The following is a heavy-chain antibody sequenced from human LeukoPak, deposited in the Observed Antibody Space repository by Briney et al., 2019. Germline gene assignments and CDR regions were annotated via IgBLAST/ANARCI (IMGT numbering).Heavy chain of an antibody. D-gene: IGHD1-1*01. V-gene: IGHV3-74*01. Sequence: GGSLRLSCAASGFSFGIYWMHWVRQAPGKGPVWVSRINCDGSSTNYADSVKGRLTMSRDNAKNTLYLQMNSLRAEDTAVYYCARENWNDRYYFDYWGQGTLVTVSS. CDR1: GFSFGIYW. CDR3: ARENWNDRYYFDY. J-gene: IGHJ4*02. CDR2: INCDGSST.